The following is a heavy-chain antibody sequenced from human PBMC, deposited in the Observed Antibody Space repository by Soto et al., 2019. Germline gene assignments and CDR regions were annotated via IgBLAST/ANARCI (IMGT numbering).Heavy chain of an antibody. CDR2: IIPIFGTA. CDR1: GGTFSSYA. Sequence: AASVKVSCKASGGTFSSYAISWVRQAPGQGLEWMGGIIPIFGTANYAQKFQGRVTITADESTSTAYMELSSLRSEDTAVYYCAREGGSTGTTGEVSYYYGMDVWGQGTTVTVSS. V-gene: IGHV1-69*13. J-gene: IGHJ6*02. D-gene: IGHD1-7*01. CDR3: AREGGSTGTTGEVSYYYGMDV.